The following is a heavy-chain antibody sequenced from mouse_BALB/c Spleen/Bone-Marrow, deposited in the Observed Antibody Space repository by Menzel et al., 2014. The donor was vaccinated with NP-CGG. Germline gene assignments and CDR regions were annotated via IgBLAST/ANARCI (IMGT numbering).Heavy chain of an antibody. V-gene: IGHV1-54*01. CDR1: GYAFTNYL. CDR2: INPGSGGT. Sequence: VQLVESGAEQVRPGTSVKVSCKASGYAFTNYLIEWVKQRPGQGLEWIGVINPGSGGTNYNEKFKGKATLTADKSSSTAYMQLSSLTSDDSAVYFCARYRYDGTFAYWGQGTLVTVSA. J-gene: IGHJ3*01. D-gene: IGHD2-14*01. CDR3: ARYRYDGTFAY.